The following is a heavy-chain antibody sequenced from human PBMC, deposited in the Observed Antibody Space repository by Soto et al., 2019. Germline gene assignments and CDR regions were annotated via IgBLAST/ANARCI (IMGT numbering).Heavy chain of an antibody. CDR1: GFTFSSYG. J-gene: IGHJ5*02. D-gene: IGHD6-13*01. V-gene: IGHV3-33*01. CDR2: IWYDGSNK. CDR3: ARAGYSSSWTQPNWFDT. Sequence: GGSLRLSCAASGFTFSSYGMHWARQAPGKGLEWVAVIWYDGSNKYYADSVKGRFTISRDNSKNTLYLQMNSLRAEDTAVYYCARAGYSSSWTQPNWFDTWGQGTLVTVSS.